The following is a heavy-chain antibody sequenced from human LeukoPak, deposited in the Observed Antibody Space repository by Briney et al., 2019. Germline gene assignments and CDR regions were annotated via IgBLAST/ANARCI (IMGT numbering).Heavy chain of an antibody. V-gene: IGHV5-51*01. CDR2: IYPGDSDT. CDR1: GYSFTSYW. CDR3: ARHDQKVTDYYYGMDV. Sequence: AGESLKISCKGSGYSFTSYWIGWVRQMPGKGLEWMGIIYPGDSDTRYSPSSQGQVTISADKSISTAYLQWSSLKASDTAMYYCARHDQKVTDYYYGMDVWGQGTTVTVSS. D-gene: IGHD2-21*02. J-gene: IGHJ6*02.